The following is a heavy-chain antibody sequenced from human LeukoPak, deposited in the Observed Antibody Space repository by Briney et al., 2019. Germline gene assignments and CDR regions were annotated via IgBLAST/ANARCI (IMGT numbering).Heavy chain of an antibody. Sequence: PSETLSLTCTVSGGSISSYYWSWIRQPPGKGLEWIGYIYYSGSTNYNPSLKSRVTISVDTSKNQFSLKLSSVTAADTAVYYCARDQWSFYFDYWGQGTLVTVSS. CDR3: ARDQWSFYFDY. J-gene: IGHJ4*02. CDR1: GGSISSYY. V-gene: IGHV4-59*12. D-gene: IGHD3-10*01. CDR2: IYYSGST.